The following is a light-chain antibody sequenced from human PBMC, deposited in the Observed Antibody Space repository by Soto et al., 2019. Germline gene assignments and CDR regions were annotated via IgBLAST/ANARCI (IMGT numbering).Light chain of an antibody. CDR1: QSVSSN. Sequence: EIVMTQSPATLSVSPGERATLSCRASQSVSSNLAWYQQKPGQAPMLLIYGAFTRATGIPARFSGSGSGTEFTLTISSLQSEDFAVYYCQQYNYWPPFFGGGTKVEI. V-gene: IGKV3-15*01. J-gene: IGKJ4*01. CDR2: GAF. CDR3: QQYNYWPPF.